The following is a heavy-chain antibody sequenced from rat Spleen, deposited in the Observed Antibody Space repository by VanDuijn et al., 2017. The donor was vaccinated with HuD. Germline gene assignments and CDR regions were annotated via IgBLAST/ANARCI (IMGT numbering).Heavy chain of an antibody. CDR1: GFTFSDYY. CDR2: ISPSGRNT. CDR3: VRHGYTRYYFDY. V-gene: IGHV5-25*01. J-gene: IGHJ2*01. D-gene: IGHD1-9*01. Sequence: EVQLVESGGGLVQPGRSLKLSCAASGFTFSDYYMAWVRQAPTKGLEWVASISPSGRNTYYRDSVKGRFTVSRDNAKSTLYLQMDSLRSEDTASYYCVRHGYTRYYFDYWGQGVMVTVSS.